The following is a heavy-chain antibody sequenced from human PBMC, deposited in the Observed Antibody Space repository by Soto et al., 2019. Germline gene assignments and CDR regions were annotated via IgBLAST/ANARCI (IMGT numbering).Heavy chain of an antibody. Sequence: QVQLLESVGGVVQSGRSLRLSCAASGFTFSGSEMHWVRQAPGKGLEWVAFISYDGDNKYYADSVKGRFTVSRDNSRNTLHLQMDSLRPEDTAVYYCARASYFSEKTAYYAKSFKWFDPWGQGTLLTVSS. CDR1: GFTFSGSE. CDR3: ARASYFSEKTAYYAKSFKWFDP. D-gene: IGHD3-9*01. CDR2: ISYDGDNK. V-gene: IGHV3-30*14. J-gene: IGHJ5*02.